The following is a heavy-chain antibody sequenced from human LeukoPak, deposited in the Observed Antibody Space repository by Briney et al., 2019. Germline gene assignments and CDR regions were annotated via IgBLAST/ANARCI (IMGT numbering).Heavy chain of an antibody. CDR1: GGSMSSYY. Sequence: PSETLSLTCTVSGGSMSSYYWSWIRQSPGKGLEWVGYISYSGTTNYNPSLKSRVTISLGTSKNRFSLNLTSVTAADTAVYYCARHGSGTSLASYPWGQGTLVTVSS. V-gene: IGHV4-59*08. CDR3: ARHGSGTSLASYP. D-gene: IGHD3-10*01. CDR2: ISYSGTT. J-gene: IGHJ5*02.